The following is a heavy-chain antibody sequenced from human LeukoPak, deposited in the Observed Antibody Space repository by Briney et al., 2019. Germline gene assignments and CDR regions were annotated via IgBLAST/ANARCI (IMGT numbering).Heavy chain of an antibody. CDR1: GDTSNTYS. D-gene: IGHD3-22*01. CDR3: ARDGEEYYYDSSGLYYFDS. Sequence: ASVKVSCKASGDTSNTYSISWVRQAPGQRLEWMGRIIPILGVANDAQKFQGRVTITADISTSTVYMELSSLTSEDTAVYYCARDGEEYYYDSSGLYYFDSWGQGTLVTVSS. V-gene: IGHV1-69*04. CDR2: IIPILGVA. J-gene: IGHJ4*02.